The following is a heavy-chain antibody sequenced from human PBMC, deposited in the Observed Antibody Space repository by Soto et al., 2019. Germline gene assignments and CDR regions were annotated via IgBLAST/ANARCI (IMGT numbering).Heavy chain of an antibody. CDR2: IYYSGST. CDR3: ARRLSQWELLALNAFDI. Sequence: SETLSLTCTVSGGSISSSSYYWGWIRQPPGKGLEWIGSIYYSGSTYYNPSLKSRVTISVDTSKNQFSLKLSSVTAADTAVYYCARRLSQWELLALNAFDIWGQGTMVTVSS. V-gene: IGHV4-39*01. CDR1: GGSISSSSYY. J-gene: IGHJ3*02. D-gene: IGHD1-26*01.